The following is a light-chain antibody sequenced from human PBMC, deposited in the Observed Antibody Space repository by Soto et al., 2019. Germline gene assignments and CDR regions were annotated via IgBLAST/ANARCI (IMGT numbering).Light chain of an antibody. CDR3: QQYYSSPPIT. CDR2: DAS. CDR1: QSVSSSY. J-gene: IGKJ5*01. V-gene: IGKV3D-20*01. Sequence: EIVLTQSPATLSLSPGERATLSCGASQSVSSSYLAWYQQKPGLAPRLLIYDASSRATGIPDRFSGSGSGTNFSLTNSRLEHDDFEVYYCQQYYSSPPITFGQGTRLEIK.